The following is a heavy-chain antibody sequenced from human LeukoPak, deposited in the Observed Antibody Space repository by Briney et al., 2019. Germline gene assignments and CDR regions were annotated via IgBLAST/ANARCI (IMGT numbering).Heavy chain of an antibody. CDR3: ARTQYSSGWYVLWAYYYYGMDV. Sequence: ASVKVSFKASGGTFSSYAISWVRQAPGQGLEWMGGIIPNFGTANYAQKFQGRVTITADESTSTAYMELSSLRSEDTAVYYCARTQYSSGWYVLWAYYYYGMDVWGQGTTVTVSS. J-gene: IGHJ6*02. D-gene: IGHD6-19*01. V-gene: IGHV1-69*01. CDR2: IIPNFGTA. CDR1: GGTFSSYA.